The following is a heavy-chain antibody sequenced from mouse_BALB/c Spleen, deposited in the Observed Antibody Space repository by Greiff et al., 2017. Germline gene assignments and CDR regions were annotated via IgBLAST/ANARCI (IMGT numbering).Heavy chain of an antibody. CDR1: GFTFSSYA. CDR3: ARYGKTLYYFDY. D-gene: IGHD2-1*01. J-gene: IGHJ2*01. CDR2: ISSGGSYT. V-gene: IGHV5-9-4*01. Sequence: EVQLVESGGGLVKPGGSLKLSCAASGFTFSSYAMSWVRQSPEKRLEWVAEISSGGSYTYYPDTVTGRFTISRDNAKNTLYLEMSSLRSEDTAMYYCARYGKTLYYFDYWGQGTTLTVSS.